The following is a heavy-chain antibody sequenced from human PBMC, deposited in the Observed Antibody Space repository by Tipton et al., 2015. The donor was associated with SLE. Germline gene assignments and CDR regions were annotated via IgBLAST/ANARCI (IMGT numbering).Heavy chain of an antibody. D-gene: IGHD1-1*01. J-gene: IGHJ3*02. CDR2: IYYSGSN. CDR3: ARSRTGSDAFDM. V-gene: IGHV4-59*01. CDR1: GGSISSYY. Sequence: TLSLTCTVSGGSISSYYWSWIRQPPGKGLEWIGYIYYSGSNNYNPSLKSRVTISVDRSKNQFSLKLSSVTAADTAVYHCARSRTGSDAFDMWGQGTMVTVSS.